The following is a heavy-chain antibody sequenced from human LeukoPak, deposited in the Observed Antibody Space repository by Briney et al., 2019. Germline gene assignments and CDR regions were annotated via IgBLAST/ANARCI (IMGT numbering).Heavy chain of an antibody. J-gene: IGHJ4*02. CDR1: GFTFSSYS. V-gene: IGHV3-21*01. Sequence: GGSLRLSCAASGFTFSSYSMNWVRQAPGKGLECVSSISSSSSYIYYADSVKGRFTISRDNAKNSLYLQMNSLRAEDTAVYYCARPLGGYFDYWGQGTLVTVSS. CDR3: ARPLGGYFDY. D-gene: IGHD3-16*01. CDR2: ISSSSSYI.